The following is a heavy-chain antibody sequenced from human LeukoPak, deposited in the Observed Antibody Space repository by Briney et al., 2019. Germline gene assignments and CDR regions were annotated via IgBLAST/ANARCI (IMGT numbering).Heavy chain of an antibody. V-gene: IGHV3-23*01. CDR3: ARAKLGYSYGYDYNYYYYMDV. D-gene: IGHD5-18*01. Sequence: PGGSLRLSCAASGFTFSSYAMSWVRQAPGKGLEWVSAISGSGGSTYYADSVKGRFTISRDNSKNTLYLQMNSLRAEDTALYYCARAKLGYSYGYDYNYYYYMDVWGKGTTVTVSS. CDR1: GFTFSSYA. J-gene: IGHJ6*03. CDR2: ISGSGGST.